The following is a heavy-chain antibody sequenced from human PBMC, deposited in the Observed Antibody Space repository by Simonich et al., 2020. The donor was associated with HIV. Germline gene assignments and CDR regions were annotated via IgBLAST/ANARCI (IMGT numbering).Heavy chain of an antibody. D-gene: IGHD2-15*01. Sequence: EVQLVQSGAEVKKPGESLKISCKGSGYSFTSYWIGWVRQMPGKGREWMGIIYPGDSDTWYSRAVHGQVPNSADKSISTAYLQWSSLKASDTAMYYCVTDKGYCSGGSCYQDAFDIWGQGTMVTVSS. CDR1: GYSFTSYW. J-gene: IGHJ3*02. V-gene: IGHV5-51*03. CDR2: IYPGDSDT. CDR3: VTDKGYCSGGSCYQDAFDI.